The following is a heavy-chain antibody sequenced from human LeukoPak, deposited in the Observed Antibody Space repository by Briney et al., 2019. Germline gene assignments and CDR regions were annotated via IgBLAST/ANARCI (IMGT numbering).Heavy chain of an antibody. J-gene: IGHJ4*02. CDR1: GFTFSSYG. CDR3: ARDSSSWYGGIDY. D-gene: IGHD6-13*01. V-gene: IGHV3-30*19. CDR2: IWYDGSNK. Sequence: PGRSLRLSCAASGFTFSSYGMHWVRQAPGKGLEWVAVIWYDGSNKYYADSVKGRFTISRDNSKNTLYLQMNSLRAEDTAVYYCARDSSSWYGGIDYWGQGTLVTVSS.